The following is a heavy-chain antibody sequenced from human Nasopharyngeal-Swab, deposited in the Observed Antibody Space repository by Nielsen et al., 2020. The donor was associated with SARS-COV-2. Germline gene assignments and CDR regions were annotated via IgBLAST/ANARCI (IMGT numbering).Heavy chain of an antibody. J-gene: IGHJ6*02. CDR3: AREGGYRYGYRLYYYYGMDV. D-gene: IGHD5-18*01. V-gene: IGHV3-48*02. CDR2: ISSSSNTI. Sequence: WIRQPPGKGLEWVSYISSSSNTIYYADSVKGRFTISRDNAKNSLYLQMNSLRDEDSAVYYCAREGGYRYGYRLYYYYGMDVWGQGTTVTVSS.